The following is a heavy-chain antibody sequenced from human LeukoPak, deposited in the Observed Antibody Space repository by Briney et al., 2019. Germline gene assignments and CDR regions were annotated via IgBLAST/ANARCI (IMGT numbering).Heavy chain of an antibody. V-gene: IGHV1-69*13. CDR3: ARDFTAMVTFWFDP. CDR2: IIPIFGTA. D-gene: IGHD5-18*01. CDR1: GGTFSSYA. J-gene: IGHJ5*02. Sequence: SVKVSRKASGGTFSSYAISWVRQAPGQGLEWMGGIIPIFGTANYAQKFQGRVTITADESTSTAYMELSSLRSEDTAVYYCARDFTAMVTFWFDPWGQGTLVTVSS.